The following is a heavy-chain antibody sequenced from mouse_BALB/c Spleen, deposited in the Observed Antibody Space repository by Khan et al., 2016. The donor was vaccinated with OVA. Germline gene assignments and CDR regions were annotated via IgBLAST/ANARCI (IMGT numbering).Heavy chain of an antibody. Sequence: VQLKQSGPGLVKPSQSLSLTCTVTGYSITSDYAWNWIRQFPGNKLEWMGYITYSGTTSYNPSLKSRISITRDTSKNQFFLQLNSVTTEDTATYFCARRSVWGAGTTVTVSS. J-gene: IGHJ1*01. CDR3: ARRSV. CDR2: ITYSGTT. CDR1: GYSITSDYA. V-gene: IGHV3-2*02.